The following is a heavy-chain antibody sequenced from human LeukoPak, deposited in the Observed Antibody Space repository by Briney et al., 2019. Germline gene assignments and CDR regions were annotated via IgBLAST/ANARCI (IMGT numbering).Heavy chain of an antibody. CDR1: GFTFSSYA. D-gene: IGHD3-10*01. Sequence: SGGSLRLSCAASGFTFSSYAMSWVRQAPGKGLEWVSAISGSGGSTYYADSVKGRFTISRDNSKNTLYLQMNSLRAEDTAVYYCAKRHYYASGSPLYYFDYWGQGTLVTVSS. CDR3: AKRHYYASGSPLYYFDY. J-gene: IGHJ4*02. V-gene: IGHV3-23*01. CDR2: ISGSGGST.